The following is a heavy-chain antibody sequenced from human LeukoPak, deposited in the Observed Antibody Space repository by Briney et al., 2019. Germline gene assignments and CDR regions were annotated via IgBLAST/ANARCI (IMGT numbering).Heavy chain of an antibody. Sequence: GESLKISCKGSGYSFTTHWIGWVRQMPGKNLEWMGIISPGDSNTRYGPSFQGQVTISADKSITTAYLQWSSLTASDTAMYYCARRRGSDSGWPVFFDYWGQGTLVTVSS. J-gene: IGHJ4*02. V-gene: IGHV5-51*01. D-gene: IGHD6-19*01. CDR3: ARRRGSDSGWPVFFDY. CDR1: GYSFTTHW. CDR2: ISPGDSNT.